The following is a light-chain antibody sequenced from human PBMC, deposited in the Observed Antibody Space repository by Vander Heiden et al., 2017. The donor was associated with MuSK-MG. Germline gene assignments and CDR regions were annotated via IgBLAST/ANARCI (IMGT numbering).Light chain of an antibody. J-gene: IGLJ2*01. CDR1: SPNIGANT. V-gene: IGLV1-44*01. CDR2: SNN. Sequence: QSVLTQPPSASATPGQRVTISCSGSSPNIGANTVNWFQQLPGTAPKLLISSNNQRPSGVPDRFAGSKAGTSASLDISGLQSEDEAHYYGASWADSLNAVVFGGGTKLTVL. CDR3: ASWADSLNAVV.